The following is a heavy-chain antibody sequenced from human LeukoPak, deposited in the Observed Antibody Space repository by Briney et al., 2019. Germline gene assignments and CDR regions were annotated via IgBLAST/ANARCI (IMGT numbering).Heavy chain of an antibody. CDR3: ARSMTGVNDY. V-gene: IGHV3-74*01. Sequence: GGSLRLSCAASGVTFSSHWMHWVRQAPGKGLVWVSRINPDGTSTSYADSVKGRFTISRDNTKNTLYHQMNSLRAEDTAVYYCARSMTGVNDYWGQGTLVTVSS. CDR1: GVTFSSHW. CDR2: INPDGTST. D-gene: IGHD3-9*01. J-gene: IGHJ4*02.